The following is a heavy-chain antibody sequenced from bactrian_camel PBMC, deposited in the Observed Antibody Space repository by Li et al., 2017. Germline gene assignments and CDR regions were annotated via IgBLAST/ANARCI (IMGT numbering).Heavy chain of an antibody. CDR1: GFAFSIND. J-gene: IGHJ4*01. CDR2: IKGDGSKT. D-gene: IGHD1*01. Sequence: VQLVESGGGLVEPGGSLRLSCAASGFAFSINDMSWVRQGPGKGPEWVSAIKGDGSKTYYADSVKGRFTISRDNAKNTLFLQMNSLKSEDTAVYFCAGDLIRLVPSVAFCGRDYVDYWGRGTQVTVS. V-gene: IGHV3S31*01. CDR3: AGDLIRLVPSVAFCGRDYVDY.